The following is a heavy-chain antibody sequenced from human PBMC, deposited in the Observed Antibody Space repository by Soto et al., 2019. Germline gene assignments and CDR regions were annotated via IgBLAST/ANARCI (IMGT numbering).Heavy chain of an antibody. J-gene: IGHJ4*02. CDR3: ARDGVGPFDY. V-gene: IGHV4-59*02. CDR1: GGSVSSYQ. D-gene: IGHD1-26*01. CDR2: TSYSGNT. Sequence: PSETLSLTCTISGGSVSSYQWSWFRQPPGKGLEWIGLTSYSGNTVYNPSLKSRVAFSVDTSKNHFSLTLTSVTAADTAVYYCARDGVGPFDYWGQGTLVTVSS.